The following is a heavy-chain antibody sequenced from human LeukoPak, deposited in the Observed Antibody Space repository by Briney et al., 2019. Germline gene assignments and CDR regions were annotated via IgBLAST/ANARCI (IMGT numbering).Heavy chain of an antibody. CDR2: MNPNSGGT. CDR1: GYTFTSYD. V-gene: IGHV1-2*02. Sequence: GASVKVSCKASGYTFTSYDINWVRQATGQGLEWMGWMNPNSGGTNYAQKFQGRVTMTRDTSISTAYMELSRLRSDDTAVYYCARDAWFGELLGTFDIWGQGTMVTVSS. J-gene: IGHJ3*02. CDR3: ARDAWFGELLGTFDI. D-gene: IGHD3-10*01.